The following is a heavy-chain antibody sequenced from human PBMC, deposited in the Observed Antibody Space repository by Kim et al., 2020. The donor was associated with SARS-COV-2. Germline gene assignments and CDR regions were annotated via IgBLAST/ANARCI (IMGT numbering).Heavy chain of an antibody. CDR2: ISYDGSNK. CDR3: AGDEPEDDYYDSSGSAIDY. D-gene: IGHD3-22*01. V-gene: IGHV3-33*05. CDR1: GFTFSSYG. Sequence: GGSLRLSCAASGFTFSSYGMHWVRQAPGKGLEWVAVISYDGSNKYYADSVKGRFTISRDNSKNTLYPQMNSMGAEDTAVYYCAGDEPEDDYYDSSGSAIDYCVRVPLFTVSS. J-gene: IGHJ4*02.